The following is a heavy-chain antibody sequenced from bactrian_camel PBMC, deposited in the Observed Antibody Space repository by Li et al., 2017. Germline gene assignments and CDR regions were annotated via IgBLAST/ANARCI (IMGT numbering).Heavy chain of an antibody. CDR2: IDSDTVTT. D-gene: IGHD4*01. J-gene: IGHJ4*01. CDR1: GSIKRGSLC. V-gene: IGHV3S1*01. Sequence: HVQLVESGGGLVQPGGSLRLSCTVNGSIKRGSLCMGWFRQVPGKEREGVAAIDSDTVTTRYLDSVKGRFTISKDNAKNVLNLQMHDLKPEDSAMYYCAAGHCACGSCTCSRELYDYNTWGQQGTQVTVS.